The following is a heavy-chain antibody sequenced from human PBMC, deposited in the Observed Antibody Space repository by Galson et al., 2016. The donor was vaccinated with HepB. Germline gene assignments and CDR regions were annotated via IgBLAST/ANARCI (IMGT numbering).Heavy chain of an antibody. CDR3: AKEKGLGWFGGGSGS. J-gene: IGHJ5*02. CDR2: FDDGGART. V-gene: IGHV3-23*01. CDR1: GFNFRTYA. D-gene: IGHD3-10*01. Sequence: SLRLSCAASGFNFRTYAMTWVRQAPRKGLEWVSAFDDGGARTSYADSVKGRFTISRDNSRNFLYLQMNSLRAEDTAVYYCAKEKGLGWFGGGSGSWGQGTQVTVSP.